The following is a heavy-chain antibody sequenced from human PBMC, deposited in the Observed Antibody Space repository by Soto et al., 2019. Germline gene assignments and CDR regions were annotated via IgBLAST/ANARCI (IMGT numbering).Heavy chain of an antibody. J-gene: IGHJ6*02. CDR3: ARYCSGGSCYLNTIYYYYGMDA. CDR2: ISAYNGNT. Sequence: ASVKVSCKASGYTFTSYGISWVRQAPGQGLEWMGWISAYNGNTNYAQKLQGRVTMTTDTSTSTAYMELRSLRSDDTAVYYCARYCSGGSCYLNTIYYYYGMDAWGQGTTVTVSS. V-gene: IGHV1-18*01. D-gene: IGHD2-15*01. CDR1: GYTFTSYG.